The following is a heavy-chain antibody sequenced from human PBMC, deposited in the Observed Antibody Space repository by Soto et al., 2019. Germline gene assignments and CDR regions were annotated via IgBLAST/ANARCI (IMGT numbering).Heavy chain of an antibody. J-gene: IGHJ4*02. CDR2: IDTSGHST. CDR1: GFVFTNFW. D-gene: IGHD6-13*01. V-gene: IGHV3-74*01. Sequence: GGSLRLSCEASGFVFTNFWMHWVRHVPGKGLVWVARIDTSGHSTNYAESVKGRFTISRDNAKNTVSLQMNSLRVEDTGVYYCAKDSWYFDLWSQGSQVTVLL. CDR3: AKDSWYFDL.